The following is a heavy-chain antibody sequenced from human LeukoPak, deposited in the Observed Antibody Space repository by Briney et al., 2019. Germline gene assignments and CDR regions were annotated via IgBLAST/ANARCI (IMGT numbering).Heavy chain of an antibody. D-gene: IGHD2-21*02. V-gene: IGHV3-7*01. CDR1: GFTFSSYW. CDR2: IKQDGSEK. J-gene: IGHJ4*02. CDR3: ARVLLGDCYIQ. Sequence: QAGGSLRLSCAASGFTFSSYWMSWVRQAPGKGLEWVGKIKQDGSEKYFVDSVKGRFTISRDNAKNSLYLQMNSLRAEDTAVYYCARVLLGDCYIQWGQGTLVTVSS.